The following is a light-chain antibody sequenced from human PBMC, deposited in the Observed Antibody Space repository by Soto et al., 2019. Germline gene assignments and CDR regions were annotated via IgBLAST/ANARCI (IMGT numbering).Light chain of an antibody. CDR1: QSVSNN. V-gene: IGKV3D-15*01. J-gene: IGKJ1*01. CDR3: QQYNNWTRT. CDR2: SAS. Sequence: EIVMTQSPVTLSVSPGERATLSCRASQSVSNNLAWYQQKPGQAPRLLIFSASSRATGSPARFSGSGSGTDLTLTIISLQSEDFAIYFCQQYNNWTRTFGQGTKVDMK.